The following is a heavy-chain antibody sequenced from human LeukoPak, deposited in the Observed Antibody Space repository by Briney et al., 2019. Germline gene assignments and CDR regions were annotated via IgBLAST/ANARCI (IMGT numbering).Heavy chain of an antibody. V-gene: IGHV4-34*01. CDR3: ARTNYYGSGSYPEIYYYYYYMDV. J-gene: IGHJ6*03. D-gene: IGHD3-10*01. Sequence: PSETLSLTCAVYGGSFSGYYWSWIRQPPGKGLEWIGEINHSGSTNYNPSLKSRVTISVDTSKDQFSLKLSSVAAADTAVYYCARTNYYGSGSYPEIYYYYYYMDVWGKGTTVTVSS. CDR2: INHSGST. CDR1: GGSFSGYY.